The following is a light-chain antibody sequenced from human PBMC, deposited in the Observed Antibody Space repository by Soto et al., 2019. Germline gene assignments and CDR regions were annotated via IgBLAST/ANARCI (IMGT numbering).Light chain of an antibody. CDR3: QLYGSSPWT. J-gene: IGKJ1*01. CDR1: QSVSSSY. V-gene: IGKV3-20*01. Sequence: EIVLTQSTGTLSLSPGERATLSCRASQSVSSSYLAWYQQKPGQAPRLLIYGASSRATGIPDRFSGSGSGTDFTLTIRRLEPEDFAVYYCQLYGSSPWTFGQGTKADMK. CDR2: GAS.